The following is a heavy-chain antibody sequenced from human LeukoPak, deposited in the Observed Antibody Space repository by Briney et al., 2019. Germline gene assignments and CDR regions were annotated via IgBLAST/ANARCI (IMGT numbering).Heavy chain of an antibody. CDR1: GFTFGDYA. J-gene: IGHJ4*02. CDR2: IRSKAYGGTT. V-gene: IGHV3-49*04. Sequence: GGSLRLSCTASGFTFGDYAMSWVRQAPGKGLEWVGFIRSKAYGGTTEYAASRKGRFTISRDDSKSIAYLQMNSLKPEDTAVYYCPRWSYYYGSGSSAYCGQGTLVTVSS. D-gene: IGHD3-10*01. CDR3: PRWSYYYGSGSSAY.